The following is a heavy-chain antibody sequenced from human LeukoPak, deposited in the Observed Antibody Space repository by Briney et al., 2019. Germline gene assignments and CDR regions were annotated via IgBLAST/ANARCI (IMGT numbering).Heavy chain of an antibody. D-gene: IGHD1-26*01. CDR3: GRSGIVTTAVPF. J-gene: IGHJ4*02. CDR1: GFSFSSYW. CDR2: IKEDGSEK. Sequence: GGSLRLSCAASGFSFSSYWMSWVREAPGKGLEWVANIKEDGSEKNYVDSVKGRFTISRDNAKNSLYLQMNTLRAEDTAVYYCGRSGIVTTAVPFWGQGTRVTVSS. V-gene: IGHV3-7*01.